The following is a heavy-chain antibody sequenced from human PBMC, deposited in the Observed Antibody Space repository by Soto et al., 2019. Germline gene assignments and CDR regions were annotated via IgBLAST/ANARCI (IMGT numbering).Heavy chain of an antibody. Sequence: QVQLVQSGAEVKKPGSSVKVSCKASGGTFSSYAISWVRQAPGQGLEWMGGIIPISGTANYAQKFLGRVTIPADESTSTVSMELSSLRSEDTAVYFCARSQGSSTSLELYYYYYYGMDVWGQGTTVTVSS. CDR2: IIPISGTA. V-gene: IGHV1-69*01. D-gene: IGHD2-2*01. CDR1: GGTFSSYA. CDR3: ARSQGSSTSLELYYYYYYGMDV. J-gene: IGHJ6*02.